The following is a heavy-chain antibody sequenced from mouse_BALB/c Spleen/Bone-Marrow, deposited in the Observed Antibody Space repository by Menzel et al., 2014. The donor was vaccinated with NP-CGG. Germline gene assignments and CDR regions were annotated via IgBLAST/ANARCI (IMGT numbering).Heavy chain of an antibody. Sequence: VKLMESGPGLVAPSQSLSITCTVSGFSLTGYGVNWVRQPPGKGLEWLGVIWGDGSTDYNSALKSRLSISKDNSKSQVFSKMNSLRTDDTARYYCAREPHYYAMDYWGQGTSVTVSS. J-gene: IGHJ4*01. V-gene: IGHV2-6-7*01. CDR1: GFSLTGYG. CDR3: AREPHYYAMDY. CDR2: IWGDGST.